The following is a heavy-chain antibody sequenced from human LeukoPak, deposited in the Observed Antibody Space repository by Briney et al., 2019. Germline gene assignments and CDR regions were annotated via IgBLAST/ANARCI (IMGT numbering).Heavy chain of an antibody. V-gene: IGHV3-30*04. CDR2: ISYDGSNK. D-gene: IGHD5-24*01. J-gene: IGHJ4*02. CDR3: ARDGYNPFDY. CDR1: GFTFSSYA. Sequence: GGSLRLSSAASGFTFSSYAMHWVRQAPGKGLEWVAVISYDGSNKYYADSVKGRFTISRDNSKNTLYLQMNSLRAGDTAVYYCARDGYNPFDYWGQGTLVTVSS.